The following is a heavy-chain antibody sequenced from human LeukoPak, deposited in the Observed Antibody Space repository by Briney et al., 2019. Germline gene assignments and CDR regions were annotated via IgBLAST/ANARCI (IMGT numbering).Heavy chain of an antibody. CDR1: GFTFSSDW. D-gene: IGHD3-9*01. CDR2: IKQDVSET. V-gene: IGHV3-7*03. Sequence: PVGSLRLSSAASGFTFSSDWMSCVRQAPRKGREWVSNIKQDVSETYYVASVKGRFTISRDNAKNSLYLQMHRLRDEDTAVYYCARVEKDDILTGYLDYWGQGTLVTVSS. CDR3: ARVEKDDILTGYLDY. J-gene: IGHJ4*02.